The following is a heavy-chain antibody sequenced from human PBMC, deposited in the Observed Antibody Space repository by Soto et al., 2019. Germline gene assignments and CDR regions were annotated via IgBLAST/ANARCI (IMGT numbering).Heavy chain of an antibody. CDR1: GGTFSSYA. D-gene: IGHD1-26*01. V-gene: IGHV1-69*01. Sequence: QVQLVQSGAEVKKPGSSVKVSCKASGGTFSSYAISWVRQAPGQGLEWMGGVIPIFGTANYAQKFQGRVTITADESTSTAYMELSSLRSEDTAVYYCARGSSYSGSYRGGYYYGMDVWGQGTTVTVSS. J-gene: IGHJ6*02. CDR3: ARGSSYSGSYRGGYYYGMDV. CDR2: VIPIFGTA.